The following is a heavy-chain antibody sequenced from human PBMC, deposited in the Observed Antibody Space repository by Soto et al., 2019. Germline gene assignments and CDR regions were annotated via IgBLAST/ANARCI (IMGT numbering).Heavy chain of an antibody. V-gene: IGHV4-39*01. CDR1: GASISTPGSY. Sequence: SETLSLTCTVSGASISTPGSYWGWVRQSPGTGLQWIGFVYYTGDTYYSPSFKSRVTMSVDTSKNQLSMTLRSMTAADTALFYCVRCKLMAPFDYWAQGALVIVSS. J-gene: IGHJ4*02. CDR3: VRCKLMAPFDY. D-gene: IGHD2-8*01. CDR2: VYYTGDT.